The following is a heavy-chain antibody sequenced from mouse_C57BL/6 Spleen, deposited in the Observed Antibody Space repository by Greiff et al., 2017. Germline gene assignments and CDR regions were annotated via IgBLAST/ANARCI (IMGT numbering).Heavy chain of an antibody. CDR3: ARYYYGSHYFDY. CDR1: GFTFSSYG. CDR2: ISSGGSYT. Sequence: VQLKESGGDLVKPGGSLKLSCAASGFTFSSYGMSWVRQTPDKRLEWVATISSGGSYTYYPDSVKGRFTISRDNAKNTLYLQMSSLKSEDTAMYYCARYYYGSHYFDYWGQGTTLTVSS. V-gene: IGHV5-6*01. J-gene: IGHJ2*01. D-gene: IGHD1-1*01.